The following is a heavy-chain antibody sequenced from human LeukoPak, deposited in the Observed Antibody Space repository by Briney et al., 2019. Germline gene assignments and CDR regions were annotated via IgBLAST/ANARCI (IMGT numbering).Heavy chain of an antibody. CDR3: ARDRFRGYGDYGGNYYYGMDV. V-gene: IGHV3-30*03. J-gene: IGHJ6*02. CDR2: ISYDGSNK. D-gene: IGHD4-17*01. Sequence: GGSLRLSCAASGFTFSSYGMHWVRQAPGKGLEWVAVISYDGSNKYYADSVKGRFTISRDNSKNTLYLQMNSLRAEDTALYYCARDRFRGYGDYGGNYYYGMDVWGQGTTVTVSS. CDR1: GFTFSSYG.